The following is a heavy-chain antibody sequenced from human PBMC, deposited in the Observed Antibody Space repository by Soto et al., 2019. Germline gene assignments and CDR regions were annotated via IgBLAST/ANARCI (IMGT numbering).Heavy chain of an antibody. CDR1: GGSISSYY. J-gene: IGHJ5*02. D-gene: IGHD3-16*02. Sequence: SETLSLTCSVSGGSISSYYWNWIRQAPGKGLEWIGYISNSGTSYYNPSLRGRVTISADTSKNQFSLKMTSVTAADTAVYFCARERFTMTGGVITTAWFDPWGPGTRVTSPQ. CDR3: ARERFTMTGGVITTAWFDP. V-gene: IGHV4-59*01. CDR2: ISNSGTS.